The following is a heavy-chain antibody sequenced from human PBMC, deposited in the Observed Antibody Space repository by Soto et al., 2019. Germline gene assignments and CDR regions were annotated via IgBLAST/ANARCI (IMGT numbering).Heavy chain of an antibody. J-gene: IGHJ4*02. CDR3: ARLEVAVAGKGSLSY. CDR1: GGSISSSSYY. D-gene: IGHD6-19*01. V-gene: IGHV4-39*01. Sequence: SETLSLTCTVSGGSISSSSYYWGWIRQPPGKGLEWIGSIYYSGSTYYNPSLKSRVTISVDTSKNQFSLKLSSVTAADTAVYYCARLEVAVAGKGSLSYWGQGTLVTVSS. CDR2: IYYSGST.